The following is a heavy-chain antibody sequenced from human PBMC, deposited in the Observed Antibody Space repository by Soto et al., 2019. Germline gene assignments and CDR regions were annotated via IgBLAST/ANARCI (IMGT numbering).Heavy chain of an antibody. J-gene: IGHJ5*02. CDR1: GFTFRSYW. V-gene: IGHV3-7*01. CDR3: ARDHCSVRYCTNGAPGEFDP. Sequence: GGPLRLSCAACGFTFRSYWMSWVRQAPGKGLEWVANIKQDGSEKYYVDSVKGRFTISRDNAKNSLYLQMNSLRAEDTAVYYCARDHCSVRYCTNGAPGEFDPWGQGTLVTVSS. CDR2: IKQDGSEK. D-gene: IGHD2-8*01.